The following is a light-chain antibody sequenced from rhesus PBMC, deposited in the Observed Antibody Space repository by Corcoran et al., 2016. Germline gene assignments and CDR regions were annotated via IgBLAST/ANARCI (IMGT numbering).Light chain of an antibody. CDR1: QDIANY. J-gene: IGKJ3*01. Sequence: DIQMTQSPSSLSASVGDTVTITCRASQDIANYLAWYQQKPGKAPKPLVYYASNLESGVPSRFSGGGSGTDFTLTISSLQPEDFAIYYCQQHKTYPITFGPGTKLDIK. CDR3: QQHKTYPIT. CDR2: YAS. V-gene: IGKV1S14*01.